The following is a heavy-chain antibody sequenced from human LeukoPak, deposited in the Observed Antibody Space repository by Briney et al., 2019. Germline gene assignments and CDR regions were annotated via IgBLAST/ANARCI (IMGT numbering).Heavy chain of an antibody. D-gene: IGHD3-9*01. CDR1: GYTFTSYD. J-gene: IGHJ4*02. V-gene: IGHV1-18*01. CDR3: ARGILYYNILTDWRPKKYPFDY. CDR2: ISAYNGNT. Sequence: WASVKVSCKASGYTFTSYDINWVRQATGQGLEWMGWISAYNGNTNYAQKFQGRVTMTTDTSTSTAYMELRSLRSDDTAVYYCARGILYYNILTDWRPKKYPFDYWGQGTLVTVSS.